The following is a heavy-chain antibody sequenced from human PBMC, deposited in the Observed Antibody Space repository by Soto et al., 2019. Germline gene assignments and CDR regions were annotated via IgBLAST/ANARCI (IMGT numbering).Heavy chain of an antibody. CDR3: VMPPTIPVSEY. D-gene: IGHD2-2*01. J-gene: IGHJ4*02. Sequence: GGSLRLSCEVSGFAFSNYLMHWVRQGPGKGLEWVSRVKTDGSYTNYADSVKGRFTISRDNVENTLHLQMNNLRVVVIAEYYGVMPPTIPVSEYWGQRSPVTVSS. CDR2: VKTDGSYT. CDR1: GFAFSNYL. V-gene: IGHV3-74*01.